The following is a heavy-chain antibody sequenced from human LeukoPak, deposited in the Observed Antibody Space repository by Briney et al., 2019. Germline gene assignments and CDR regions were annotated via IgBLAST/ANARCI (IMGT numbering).Heavy chain of an antibody. V-gene: IGHV3-74*01. CDR1: GFTFSNYW. D-gene: IGHD6-13*01. J-gene: IGHJ6*03. CDR2: INSDGINT. Sequence: GGSLRLSCAASGFTFSNYWMHWVRQAPGKGLVWVSRINSDGINTSYADSVKGRFTISRDNSKNTLYVQMNSLRAEDTAVYYCAKEGYSRGYYSYYYMDVWGKGTTVTVSS. CDR3: AKEGYSRGYYSYYYMDV.